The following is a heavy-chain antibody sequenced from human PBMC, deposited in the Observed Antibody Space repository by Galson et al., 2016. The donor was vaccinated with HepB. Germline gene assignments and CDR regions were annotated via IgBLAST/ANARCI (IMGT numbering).Heavy chain of an antibody. Sequence: SLRLSCAASGFDFSFFGIHWVRQSPGKGLEWVAVVWYDDTKRYYGDFVEDRFTISRDNSKKTVFLQMNNLRAEDTAVYFCARALYGDAYYNIDVWGKGTTVTVSS. J-gene: IGHJ6*03. CDR3: ARALYGDAYYNIDV. V-gene: IGHV3-33*01. CDR1: GFDFSFFG. CDR2: VWYDDTKR. D-gene: IGHD4-17*01.